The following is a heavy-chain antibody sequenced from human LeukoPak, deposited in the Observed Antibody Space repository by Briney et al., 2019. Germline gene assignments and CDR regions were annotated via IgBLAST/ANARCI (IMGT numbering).Heavy chain of an antibody. CDR1: GGSVSSGGYY. CDR3: ARAGQFISARPITFDY. V-gene: IGHV4-61*08. CDR2: VYYSGST. D-gene: IGHD6-6*01. J-gene: IGHJ4*02. Sequence: TSETLSLTCTVSGGSVSSGGYYWSWIRQPPGKGLEWIGYVYYSGSTNYNPSLKSRVTISLDTSKNQFSLKLSSVTAADTAVYYCARAGQFISARPITFDYWGQGSLVTVSS.